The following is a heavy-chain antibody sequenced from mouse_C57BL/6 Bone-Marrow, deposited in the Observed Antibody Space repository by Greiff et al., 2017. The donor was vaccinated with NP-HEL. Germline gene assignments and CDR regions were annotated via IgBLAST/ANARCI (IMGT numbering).Heavy chain of an antibody. Sequence: EVHLVESGGGLVKPGGSLKLSCAASGFTFSSYAMSWVRQTPEKRLEWVATISDGGSYTYYPDNVKGRFTISRDNAKNNLYLQMSHLKSEDTAMYYCARTIVTFYAMDYWGQGTSVTVSS. CDR2: ISDGGSYT. CDR3: ARTIVTFYAMDY. CDR1: GFTFSSYA. V-gene: IGHV5-4*01. J-gene: IGHJ4*01. D-gene: IGHD2-5*01.